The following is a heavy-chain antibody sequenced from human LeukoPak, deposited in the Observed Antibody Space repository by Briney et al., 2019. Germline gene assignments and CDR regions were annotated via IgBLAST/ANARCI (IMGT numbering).Heavy chain of an antibody. CDR2: IYYRGST. D-gene: IGHD3-3*01. V-gene: IGHV4-39*07. CDR3: ARDGRYDFWSGYGMY. CDR1: GFTFSSYE. Sequence: GSLSLSCAASGFTFSSYEMNWVRQAPGKGLEWIGSIYYRGSTYYNPSLKSRVTISVDTSKNQFSLKLSSVTAADTAVYYCARDGRYDFWSGYGMYWGQGTLVTVSS. J-gene: IGHJ4*02.